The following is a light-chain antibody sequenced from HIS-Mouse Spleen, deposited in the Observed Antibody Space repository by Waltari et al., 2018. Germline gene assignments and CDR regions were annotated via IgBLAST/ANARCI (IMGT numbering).Light chain of an antibody. CDR3: CSYAGSSTFRVV. CDR2: EGS. J-gene: IGLJ2*01. Sequence: QSALTQPASVSGSPGQSITISCTGTSSDVGSYNLVSWYQQHPGKAPKLMIYEGSKRPSGVSSRFPGSKSGNTASLTISGLQAEDEADYYCCSYAGSSTFRVVFGGGTKLTVL. V-gene: IGLV2-23*03. CDR1: SSDVGSYNL.